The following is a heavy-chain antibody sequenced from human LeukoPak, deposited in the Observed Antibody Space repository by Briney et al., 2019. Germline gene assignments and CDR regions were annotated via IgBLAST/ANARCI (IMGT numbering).Heavy chain of an antibody. CDR1: QFTFSNYW. CDR3: ATTVPGYPDDYLDN. CDR2: TSHDGTSN. D-gene: IGHD6-19*01. Sequence: PGGSLRLSCAASQFTFSNYWMSWVRQAPGKGPERVAHTSHDGTSNYYADSVKGRFTISRDNAKNSLYLHTNSLRIEDTAVYYCATTVPGYPDDYLDNRGQGTLVTVSS. V-gene: IGHV3-7*01. J-gene: IGHJ4*02.